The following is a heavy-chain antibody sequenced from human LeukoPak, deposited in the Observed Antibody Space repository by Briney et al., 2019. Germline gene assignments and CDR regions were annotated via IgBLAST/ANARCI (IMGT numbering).Heavy chain of an antibody. D-gene: IGHD6-19*01. CDR2: IYPGDSDT. Sequence: GESLKISCKASGYSFTSYWIVWVRLMPGKGLEWMGIIYPGDSDTRYSPSFQGQVTISADKSISTAFLQWSGLKASDTAIYYCARPTLTGYSSGFGYWGQGTLVTVSS. J-gene: IGHJ4*02. V-gene: IGHV5-51*01. CDR3: ARPTLTGYSSGFGY. CDR1: GYSFTSYW.